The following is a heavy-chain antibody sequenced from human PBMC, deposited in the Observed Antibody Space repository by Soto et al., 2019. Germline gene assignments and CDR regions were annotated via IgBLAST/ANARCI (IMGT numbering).Heavy chain of an antibody. J-gene: IGHJ6*02. Sequence: SGPTLVNPTQTLTLTCTFSGFSLSTSGMCVSWIRQPPGKALEWLALIDWDDDKYYSTSLKTRLTISKDTSKNQVVLTMTNMDPVDTATYYCALQQDPKLRRYGMDVWGQGTTVTVSS. D-gene: IGHD1-1*01. CDR1: GFSLSTSGMC. CDR3: ALQQDPKLRRYGMDV. CDR2: IDWDDDK. V-gene: IGHV2-70*01.